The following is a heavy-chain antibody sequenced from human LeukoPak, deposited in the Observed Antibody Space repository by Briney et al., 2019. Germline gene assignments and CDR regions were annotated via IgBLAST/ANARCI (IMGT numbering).Heavy chain of an antibody. CDR2: IYSGGST. V-gene: IGHV3-66*02. J-gene: IGHJ4*02. D-gene: IGHD1-14*01. CDR1: EFSVGSNY. CDR3: AKDLIRRSNRWYYFDS. Sequence: PGGSLRLSCAASEFSVGSNYMTWVRQAPGKGLEWVSLIYSGGSTYYADSVKGRFAISRDNSKNTLYLQMDSLRGEDTAVYYCAKDLIRRSNRWYYFDSWGQGTVVTVSS.